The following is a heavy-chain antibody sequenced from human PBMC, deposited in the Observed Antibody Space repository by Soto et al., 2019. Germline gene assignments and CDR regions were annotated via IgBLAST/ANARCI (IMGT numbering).Heavy chain of an antibody. Sequence: QVQLVESGGGVVQPGRSLRLSCAASGFTFSSYGMHWVRQAPGKGLEWVAVISYDGSNKYYADSVKGRFTISRDNSKNTLYLQMYSLRAEDTAVYYCAKVKQWLVGGFDYWGQGTLVTVSS. V-gene: IGHV3-30*18. CDR2: ISYDGSNK. D-gene: IGHD6-19*01. CDR1: GFTFSSYG. CDR3: AKVKQWLVGGFDY. J-gene: IGHJ4*02.